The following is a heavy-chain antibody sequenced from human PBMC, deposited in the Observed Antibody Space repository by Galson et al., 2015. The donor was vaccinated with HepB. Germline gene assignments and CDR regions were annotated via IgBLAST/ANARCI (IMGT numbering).Heavy chain of an antibody. CDR1: GGSFSGYY. D-gene: IGHD1-26*01. CDR3: ARGATTYYYYGMDV. J-gene: IGHJ6*02. CDR2: INHSGST. V-gene: IGHV4-34*01. Sequence: SEPLSLTCAVYGGSFSGYYWSWIRQPPGKGLEWIGEINHSGSTNYNPSLKSRVTISVDTSKNQFSLKLSSVTAADTAVYYCARGATTYYYYGMDVWGQGTTVTVSS.